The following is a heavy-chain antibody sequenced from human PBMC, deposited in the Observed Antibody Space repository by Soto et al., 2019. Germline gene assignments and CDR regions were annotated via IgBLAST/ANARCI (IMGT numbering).Heavy chain of an antibody. Sequence: PGESLKISCKGSGYSFTSYWIGWVRQMPGKGLEWMGIIYPGDSDTRYSPSFKAQVTISADKSISTAYLHWSSLKASDPALYYCARQHVDTALEPLRGFDPWGQGTLVTVSS. V-gene: IGHV5-51*01. D-gene: IGHD5-18*01. J-gene: IGHJ5*02. CDR1: GYSFTSYW. CDR3: ARQHVDTALEPLRGFDP. CDR2: IYPGDSDT.